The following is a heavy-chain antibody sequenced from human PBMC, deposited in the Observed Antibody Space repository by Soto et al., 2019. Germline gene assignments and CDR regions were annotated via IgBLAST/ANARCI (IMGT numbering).Heavy chain of an antibody. Sequence: ASVTVSCKASGYTFTSYGISWVRQAPGQGLEWMGWISAYNGNTNYAQKLQGRVTMTTDTSTSTAYMELRSLRSDDTAVYYCALNTYSSGWYGFDYWGQGTLVTVSS. CDR3: ALNTYSSGWYGFDY. CDR1: GYTFTSYG. V-gene: IGHV1-18*04. CDR2: ISAYNGNT. D-gene: IGHD6-19*01. J-gene: IGHJ4*02.